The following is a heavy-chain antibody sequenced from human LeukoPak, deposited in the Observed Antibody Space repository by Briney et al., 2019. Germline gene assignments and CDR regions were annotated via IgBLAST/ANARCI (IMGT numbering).Heavy chain of an antibody. D-gene: IGHD3-10*01. Sequence: PSETLSLTCTVSGGSISSSSYYWGWIRQPPGKGLEWIGSIYYSGSTYYNPSLKSRVTISVDTSKNQFSLKLSSVTAADTAVYYCARDWVRADFGLLLTEVFGWFDPWGQGTLVTVSS. V-gene: IGHV4-39*07. CDR1: GGSISSSSYY. CDR2: IYYSGST. J-gene: IGHJ5*02. CDR3: ARDWVRADFGLLLTEVFGWFDP.